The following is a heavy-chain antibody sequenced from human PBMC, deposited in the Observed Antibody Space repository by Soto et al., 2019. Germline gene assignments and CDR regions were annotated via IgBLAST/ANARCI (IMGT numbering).Heavy chain of an antibody. Sequence: GSLRLSCAASGFRFSSYCMNWVRQAPGKGLEWESYISTGTSAIYYADSVKGRFTISRDDAKNSLYLQMDSLRDEDTAVYYCARDQPRTYSIDYWGQGTLVTVSS. CDR1: GFRFSSYC. CDR3: ARDQPRTYSIDY. CDR2: ISTGTSAI. J-gene: IGHJ4*02. D-gene: IGHD2-15*01. V-gene: IGHV3-48*02.